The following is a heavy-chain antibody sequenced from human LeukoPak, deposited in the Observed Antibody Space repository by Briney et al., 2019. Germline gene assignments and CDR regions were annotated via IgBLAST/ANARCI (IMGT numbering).Heavy chain of an antibody. CDR1: GFTSSSYA. Sequence: PGGSLRLSCAASGFTSSSYAMSWVRQAPGKGLGWVSAIRCSGGSTLYADSVKGRFTISRYNSKNTLYLQMNSLKAEDTAVYYCAKEWQWLVLLNFDSWGQGNLVTVSS. CDR2: IRCSGGST. J-gene: IGHJ4*02. CDR3: AKEWQWLVLLNFDS. V-gene: IGHV3-23*01. D-gene: IGHD6-19*01.